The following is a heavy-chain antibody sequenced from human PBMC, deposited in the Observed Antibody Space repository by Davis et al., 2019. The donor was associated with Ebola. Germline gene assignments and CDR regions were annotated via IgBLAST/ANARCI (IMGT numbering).Heavy chain of an antibody. Sequence: MPSETLSLTCTVSGGSISSSSYYWSWIRQHPGKGLEWIGYIYYSGSTYYNPSLKSRVTISVDTSKNQFFLKLSSVTAADTAVYYCARRRVRGVIITYAFDSWGQGTTVTVSS. J-gene: IGHJ3*02. CDR2: IYYSGST. CDR3: ARRRVRGVIITYAFDS. V-gene: IGHV4-31*03. CDR1: GGSISSSSYY. D-gene: IGHD3-10*01.